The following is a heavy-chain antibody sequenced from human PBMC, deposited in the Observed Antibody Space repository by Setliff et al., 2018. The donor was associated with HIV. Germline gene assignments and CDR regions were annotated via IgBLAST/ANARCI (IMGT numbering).Heavy chain of an antibody. Sequence: ASVKVSCKASGYTFTAYYMHWVRQAPGQGLEWMGRIIPNSGGTNYAQKFQGRVTMTRDTSISTAYMELSSLRSEDTAVYYCATARFLESYPINAFDTWGQGTMVTVSS. D-gene: IGHD3-3*01. CDR2: IIPNSGGT. CDR3: ATARFLESYPINAFDT. CDR1: GYTFTAYY. J-gene: IGHJ3*02. V-gene: IGHV1-2*06.